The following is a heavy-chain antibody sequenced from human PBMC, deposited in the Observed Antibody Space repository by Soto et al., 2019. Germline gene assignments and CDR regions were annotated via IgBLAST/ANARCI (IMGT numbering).Heavy chain of an antibody. CDR1: GYTFTSFG. CDR3: ARDRDSSGSLSGY. V-gene: IGHV1-18*01. D-gene: IGHD3-22*01. Sequence: QVQLVQSGTEVKKPGASVKVSCKASGYTFTSFGISWVRQAPRQGLEWMGWVSTYNGNTNYAQKYQGRVTMTTDASTSTAYMELRSLRSDDTAMYYCARDRDSSGSLSGYWGQGTLVTVSS. CDR2: VSTYNGNT. J-gene: IGHJ4*02.